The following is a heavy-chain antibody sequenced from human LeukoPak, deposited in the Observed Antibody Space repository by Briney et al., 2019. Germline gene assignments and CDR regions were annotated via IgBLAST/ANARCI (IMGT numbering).Heavy chain of an antibody. J-gene: IGHJ4*02. CDR2: IYYSGST. CDR1: GGSISSGGYY. Sequence: SETLSLTCTVSGGSISSGGYYWSWIRQDPGKGLEWIGYIYYSGSTYYHPSLKSRVTISVDTSKKQFSLKLSSVTAADTAVYYCARDGTREAVAGIYFDYWGQGTLVTVSS. CDR3: ARDGTREAVAGIYFDY. D-gene: IGHD6-19*01. V-gene: IGHV4-31*03.